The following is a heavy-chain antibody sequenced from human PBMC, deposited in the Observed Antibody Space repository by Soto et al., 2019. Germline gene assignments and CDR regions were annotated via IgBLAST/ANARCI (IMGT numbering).Heavy chain of an antibody. CDR1: GYTFTSYG. Sequence: QVQLVQSGAEVKKPGASVKVSCKASGYTFTSYGISWVRQAPGQGLEWMGWISAYNGNTNYAQKLQGRVTMTTDTTTSIAYMELRSMRSDDTPVYYCATVKSSPPSYSYSGMDVWGQGTTVTVSS. J-gene: IGHJ6*02. V-gene: IGHV1-18*01. D-gene: IGHD2-2*01. CDR2: ISAYNGNT. CDR3: ATVKSSPPSYSYSGMDV.